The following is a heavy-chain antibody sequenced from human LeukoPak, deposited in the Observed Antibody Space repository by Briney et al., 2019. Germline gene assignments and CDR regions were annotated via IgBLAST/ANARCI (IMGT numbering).Heavy chain of an antibody. Sequence: PSETLSLTCTVSGGSVSSSSYYWGWIRQPPGKGLEWIGSIYYNGSTYYNPSLKSRVTMFVDTSKNQFSLMVSSVTAADTAVYYCARTRSFLPGYWGQGTLVTVSS. CDR1: GGSVSSSSYY. D-gene: IGHD6-13*01. CDR3: ARTRSFLPGY. V-gene: IGHV4-39*01. J-gene: IGHJ4*02. CDR2: IYYNGST.